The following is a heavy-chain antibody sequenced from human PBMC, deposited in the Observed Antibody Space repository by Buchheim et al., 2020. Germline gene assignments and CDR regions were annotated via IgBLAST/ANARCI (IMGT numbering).Heavy chain of an antibody. CDR2: IYYSGST. D-gene: IGHD5-24*01. Sequence: QLQLQESGPGLVKPSETLSLTCTVSGGSISSSSYYWGWIRQPPGKGLEWIGSIYYSGSTYYNPSLKSRVTISVDTSKDQFSLKLSSVTAADTAVYYCARRRDGYNRVYMDVWGKGTT. J-gene: IGHJ6*03. CDR1: GGSISSSSYY. V-gene: IGHV4-39*01. CDR3: ARRRDGYNRVYMDV.